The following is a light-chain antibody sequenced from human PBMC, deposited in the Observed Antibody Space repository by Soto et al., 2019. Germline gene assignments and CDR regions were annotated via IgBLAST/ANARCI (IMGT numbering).Light chain of an antibody. CDR2: EVS. J-gene: IGLJ2*01. Sequence: QSALTQPASVSGSPGQSITISCTGTSSDVGGYKYVSWYQQHPDKAPKLMIYEVSNRPSGVSNRFSGSKSGNTASLTISGLQAEDEADYYCSSYTGSSTYVVFGGGTKVTVL. CDR3: SSYTGSSTYVV. V-gene: IGLV2-14*01. CDR1: SSDVGGYKY.